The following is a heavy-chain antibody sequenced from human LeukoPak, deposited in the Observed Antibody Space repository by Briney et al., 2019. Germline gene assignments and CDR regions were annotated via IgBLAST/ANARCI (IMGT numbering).Heavy chain of an antibody. CDR1: GGSISSYY. J-gene: IGHJ4*02. CDR2: IYYSGST. Sequence: SETLSLTCTVSGGSISSYYWSWIRQPPGKGLEWIGYIYYSGSTNYNPSLKSRVTISVDTSKNQFSLKLSSVTAADTAVYYCARGASYYYGSGSYFYDYWGQGTLVTVSS. D-gene: IGHD3-10*01. V-gene: IGHV4-59*08. CDR3: ARGASYYYGSGSYFYDY.